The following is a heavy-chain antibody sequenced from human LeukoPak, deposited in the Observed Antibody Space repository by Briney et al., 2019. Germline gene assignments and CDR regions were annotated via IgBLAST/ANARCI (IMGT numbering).Heavy chain of an antibody. CDR1: RFTFSTYW. Sequence: GGSLRLSCAASRFTFSTYWMHWVRQVPGKGLVWVSRINSDGSSTSYADSVKGRFTISRDNAKNTLYLQMNSLRAEDTAVYYCAKDPGGWSPQPAWGYFDYWGQGTLVTVSS. CDR2: INSDGSST. V-gene: IGHV3-74*01. J-gene: IGHJ4*02. CDR3: AKDPGGWSPQPAWGYFDY. D-gene: IGHD2-15*01.